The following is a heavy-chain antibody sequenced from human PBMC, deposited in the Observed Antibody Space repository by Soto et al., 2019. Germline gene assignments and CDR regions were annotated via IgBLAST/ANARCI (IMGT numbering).Heavy chain of an antibody. D-gene: IGHD3-10*01. Sequence: EVQLVESGGGLVQPGGSLRLSCATSGFTFSSYFMHWVRQAPGKGLVWVSRISADGSGTIYADSVKGRFTISRDNAKNTLYLQMNSLRDEDTAVYYCANYGSGIPFWGQGTLVTVSS. J-gene: IGHJ4*02. CDR3: ANYGSGIPF. CDR1: GFTFSSYF. CDR2: ISADGSGT. V-gene: IGHV3-74*01.